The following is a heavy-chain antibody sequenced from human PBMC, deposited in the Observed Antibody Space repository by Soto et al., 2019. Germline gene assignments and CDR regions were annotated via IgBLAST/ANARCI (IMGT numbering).Heavy chain of an antibody. CDR1: GYTFTSYG. CDR2: ISAYNGNT. D-gene: IGHD3-9*01. CDR3: ARFTRTYYDILTGFPPIDY. J-gene: IGHJ4*02. Sequence: GASVKVSCQASGYTFTSYGISWVRQAPGQGLEWMGWISAYNGNTNYAQKLQGRVTMTTDTSTSTAYMELRSLRSDDTAVYYCARFTRTYYDILTGFPPIDYWGQGTLVTVSS. V-gene: IGHV1-18*01.